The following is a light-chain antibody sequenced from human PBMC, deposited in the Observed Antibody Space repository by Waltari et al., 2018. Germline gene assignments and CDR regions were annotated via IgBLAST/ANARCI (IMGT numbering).Light chain of an antibody. CDR2: GAS. J-gene: IGKJ1*01. Sequence: EVVMTQSPATLSVSPGERATLPCRASQSVSSNLAWYQKKPGQAPRLLIYGASTRATGIPARFSGSGSRTEFTLTISSLQSEDFAVYYCQQDNNWPPWTFGQGTKVEIK. CDR3: QQDNNWPPWT. V-gene: IGKV3-15*01. CDR1: QSVSSN.